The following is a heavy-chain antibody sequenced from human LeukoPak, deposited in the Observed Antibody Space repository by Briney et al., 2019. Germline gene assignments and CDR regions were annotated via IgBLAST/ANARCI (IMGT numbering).Heavy chain of an antibody. J-gene: IGHJ5*02. CDR2: IYYSGTT. CDR1: GGSISSSSYY. Sequence: SETLSLTCTVSGGSISSSSYYWGWIRQPPGKGLEWIGTIYYSGTTYYNPSLKSRVTISVDTSKNQFSLKLSSVTAADTAVYYCARQRDFPPTTWGQGTLVTVSS. CDR3: ARQRDFPPTT. D-gene: IGHD3-3*01. V-gene: IGHV4-39*01.